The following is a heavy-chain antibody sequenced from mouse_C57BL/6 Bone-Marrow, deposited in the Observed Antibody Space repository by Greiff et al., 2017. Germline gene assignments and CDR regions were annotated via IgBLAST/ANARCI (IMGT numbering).Heavy chain of an antibody. CDR2: INPSNGGT. CDR3: ARQTAQATLLMDY. J-gene: IGHJ4*01. D-gene: IGHD3-2*02. V-gene: IGHV1-53*01. Sequence: QVQLKQPGTELVKPGASVKLSCKASGYTFTSYWMHWVKQRPGQGLEWIGNINPSNGGTNYNEKFKSKATLTVDKSSSKAYMQLSSLTSEDSAVYYCARQTAQATLLMDYWGQGTSVTVSS. CDR1: GYTFTSYW.